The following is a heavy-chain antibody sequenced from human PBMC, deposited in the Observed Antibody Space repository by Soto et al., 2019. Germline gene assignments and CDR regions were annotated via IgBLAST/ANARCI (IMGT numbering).Heavy chain of an antibody. CDR1: GGSFSGYY. D-gene: IGHD2-2*02. J-gene: IGHJ4*02. Sequence: SETLSLTCAVYGGSFSGYYWSWIRQPPGKGLEWIGEINHSGSTNYNPSLKSRVTISVDTSKDQFSLKLSSVTAADTAVYYCARLLGYCSSTSCYSSLYFDYWGQGTLVTVSS. CDR3: ARLLGYCSSTSCYSSLYFDY. V-gene: IGHV4-34*01. CDR2: INHSGST.